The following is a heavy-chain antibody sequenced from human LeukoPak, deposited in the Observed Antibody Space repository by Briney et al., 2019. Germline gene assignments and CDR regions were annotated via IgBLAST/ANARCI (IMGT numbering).Heavy chain of an antibody. Sequence: GGSLRLSCAASGFTVSSNYMSWVRQAPGKGLEWVSAISGSGGSTYYADSVKGRFTISRDNSKNTLYLQMNSLRAEDTAVYYCAKDRSSHTPPETFDYWGQGTLVTVSS. CDR2: ISGSGGST. D-gene: IGHD1-14*01. V-gene: IGHV3-23*01. CDR3: AKDRSSHTPPETFDY. CDR1: GFTVSSNY. J-gene: IGHJ4*02.